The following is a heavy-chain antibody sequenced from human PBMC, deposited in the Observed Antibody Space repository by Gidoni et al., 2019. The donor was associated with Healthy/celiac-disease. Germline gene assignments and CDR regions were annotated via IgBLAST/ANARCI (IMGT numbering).Heavy chain of an antibody. CDR2: IYYSGST. CDR3: ARKYSSSWFFDY. Sequence: QVQLQESGPGLVKPSETLSLTCTVSGCSISSYYWSWIRQPPGKGLEWIGYIYYSGSTNYNPSLKSRVTISVDTSKNQFSLKLSSVTAADTAVYYCARKYSSSWFFDYWGQGTLVTVSS. J-gene: IGHJ4*02. CDR1: GCSISSYY. D-gene: IGHD6-13*01. V-gene: IGHV4-59*08.